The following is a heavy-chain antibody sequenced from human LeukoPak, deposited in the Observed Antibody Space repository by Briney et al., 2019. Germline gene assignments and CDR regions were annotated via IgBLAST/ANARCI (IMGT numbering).Heavy chain of an antibody. Sequence: VASVKVSCKASGGTFSSYAISWVRRAPGQGLEWMGRIIPILGIANYAQKFQGRVTITADKSTSTAYMELSSLRSEDTAVYYCARDLKSSGSNFDYWGQGTLVTVSS. CDR2: IIPILGIA. V-gene: IGHV1-69*04. CDR1: GGTFSSYA. D-gene: IGHD2-15*01. J-gene: IGHJ4*02. CDR3: ARDLKSSGSNFDY.